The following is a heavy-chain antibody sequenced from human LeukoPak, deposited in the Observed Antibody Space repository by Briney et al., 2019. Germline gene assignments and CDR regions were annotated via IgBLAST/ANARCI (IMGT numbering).Heavy chain of an antibody. CDR1: GFTSSSYG. D-gene: IGHD2-15*01. CDR3: ARADVSGPRV. J-gene: IGHJ6*04. Sequence: GGSLRLSCAASGFTSSSYGMHWVRQAPGKGLEWVAVISYDGSNKYYADSVKGRFTISRDNAKNSLYLQMNSLRAEDTAVYYCARADVSGPRVWGKGTTVTVSS. V-gene: IGHV3-30*03. CDR2: ISYDGSNK.